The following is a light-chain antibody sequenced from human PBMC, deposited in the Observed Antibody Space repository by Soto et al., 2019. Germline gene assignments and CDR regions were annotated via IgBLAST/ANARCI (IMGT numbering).Light chain of an antibody. V-gene: IGLV2-14*01. CDR2: EIS. J-gene: IGLJ1*01. Sequence: QSALTQPVSVSGSPGQSITISCTGTSNDIGDYNYVSWYQQHPGEAPKLMIYEISKRPSGVSNRFSGSKSSNTASLTISGLQAEDEANYYCSSYTSTGTLYVFGTGTKVTVL. CDR3: SSYTSTGTLYV. CDR1: SNDIGDYNY.